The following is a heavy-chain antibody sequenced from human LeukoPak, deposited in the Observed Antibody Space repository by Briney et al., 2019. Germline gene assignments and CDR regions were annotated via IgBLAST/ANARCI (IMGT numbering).Heavy chain of an antibody. CDR3: ARSTTVNYYFDY. CDR1: GYTFTGYY. J-gene: IGHJ4*02. D-gene: IGHD4-11*01. CDR2: INPNSGGT. V-gene: IGHV1-2*02. Sequence: AAVKVSCKASGYTFTGYYMHWVRQAPGQGLEWMGWINPNSGGTNYAQKFQGRVTMTRDTSISTAYMELSRLRSDDTAVYYCARSTTVNYYFDYWGQGTLVTVSS.